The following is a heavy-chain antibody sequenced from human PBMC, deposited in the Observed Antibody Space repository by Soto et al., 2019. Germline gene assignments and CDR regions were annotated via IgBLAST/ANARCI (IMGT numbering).Heavy chain of an antibody. CDR2: IYYSGST. CDR3: ARAGHSSSSEGANWFDP. Sequence: SETLSLTCTVSGGSISSGGYYWSWIRQHPGKGLEWIGYIYYSGSTYYNPSLKSRVTISVDTSKNQFSLNLSSGTAADTAVYYCARAGHSSSSEGANWFDPWGQGTLVTVSS. J-gene: IGHJ5*02. V-gene: IGHV4-31*03. CDR1: GGSISSGGYY. D-gene: IGHD6-6*01.